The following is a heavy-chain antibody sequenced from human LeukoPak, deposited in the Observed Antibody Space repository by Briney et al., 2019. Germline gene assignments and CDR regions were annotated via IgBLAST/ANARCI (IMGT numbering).Heavy chain of an antibody. D-gene: IGHD1-26*01. Sequence: PGGSLRLSCAASGFTFSSYSMNWVRQAPGKGLEWVSSISSSSSYIYYADSVKGRFTISRDNAKNTLYLQMNSLRAEDTAVYYCAKGMKWELTCFDYWGQGTLVTVSS. CDR2: ISSSSSYI. CDR1: GFTFSSYS. CDR3: AKGMKWELTCFDY. V-gene: IGHV3-21*04. J-gene: IGHJ4*02.